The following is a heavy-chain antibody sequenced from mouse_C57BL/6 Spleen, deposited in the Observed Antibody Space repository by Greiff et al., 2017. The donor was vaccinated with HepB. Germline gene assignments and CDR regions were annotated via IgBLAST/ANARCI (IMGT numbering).Heavy chain of an antibody. Sequence: EVQLVESGPGLVKPSQSLSLTCSVTGYSITSGYYWNWIRQFPGNKLEWMGYISYDGSNNYNPSLKNRISITRDTSKNQFFLKLNSVTTEDTATYYCARIYYYGSSYVHFDYWGQGTTLTVSS. J-gene: IGHJ2*01. CDR1: GYSITSGYY. D-gene: IGHD1-1*01. CDR3: ARIYYYGSSYVHFDY. V-gene: IGHV3-6*01. CDR2: ISYDGSN.